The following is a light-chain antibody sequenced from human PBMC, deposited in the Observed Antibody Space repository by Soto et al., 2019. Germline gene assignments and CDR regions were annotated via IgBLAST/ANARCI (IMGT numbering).Light chain of an antibody. CDR3: QQSYSTLHT. J-gene: IGKJ2*01. Sequence: DIQMTQSPSSLSASVGDRVTITCRASQSISSYLNWYQQKPGKAPKLLIYAASSLQSGVPSRFSGSGSGTDFTLTISSLQPEDFATYYCQQSYSTLHTFGQGTKVDIE. CDR2: AAS. V-gene: IGKV1-39*01. CDR1: QSISSY.